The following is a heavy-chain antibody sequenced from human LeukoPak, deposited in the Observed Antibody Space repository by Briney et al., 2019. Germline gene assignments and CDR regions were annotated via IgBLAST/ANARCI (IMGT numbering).Heavy chain of an antibody. D-gene: IGHD5-18*01. J-gene: IGHJ4*02. CDR3: ARPYSYGYFDY. Sequence: GVLRLSCAASGFTFSSYAMSWVRQAPGKGLEWVSAISGSGGSTYYADSVKGRFTISRDNSKNTLYLQMNSLRAEDTAVYYCARPYSYGYFDYWGQGTLVTVSS. CDR2: ISGSGGST. V-gene: IGHV3-23*01. CDR1: GFTFSSYA.